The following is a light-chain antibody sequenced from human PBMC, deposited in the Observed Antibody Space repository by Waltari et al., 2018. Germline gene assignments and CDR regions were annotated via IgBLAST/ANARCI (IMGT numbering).Light chain of an antibody. V-gene: IGKV3-20*01. Sequence: EIVLTQSPGTLSLSPGERATPPCRSSQSVSSSYLAWYQQKPGQAPSLLIYGASSRATGIPDRFSGSGSGTDFTLTISRLEPEDFAVYYCQQYGSSPYTFGQGTKLEIK. CDR3: QQYGSSPYT. CDR1: QSVSSSY. CDR2: GAS. J-gene: IGKJ2*01.